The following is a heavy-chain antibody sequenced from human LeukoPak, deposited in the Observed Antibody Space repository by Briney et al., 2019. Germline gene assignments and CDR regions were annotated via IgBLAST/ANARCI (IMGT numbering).Heavy chain of an antibody. Sequence: TGGSLRLSCAASGFTFSSYSMNWVRQAPGKGLEWASYISSSSSTIYYADSVKGRFTISRDNAKNSLYQQMNSLRDEDTAVYYCARLWFGELYWGQGTLVTVSS. CDR3: ARLWFGELY. CDR1: GFTFSSYS. CDR2: ISSSSSTI. V-gene: IGHV3-48*02. D-gene: IGHD3-10*01. J-gene: IGHJ4*02.